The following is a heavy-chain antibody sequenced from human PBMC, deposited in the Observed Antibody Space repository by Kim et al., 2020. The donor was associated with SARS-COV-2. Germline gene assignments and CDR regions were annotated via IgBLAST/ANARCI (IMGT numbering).Heavy chain of an antibody. V-gene: IGHV4-34*01. D-gene: IGHD6-13*01. J-gene: IGHJ5*02. CDR3: AQKYLQQLVSGWFDP. Sequence: SETLSLTCAVYGGSFSGYYWSWIRQPPGKGLEWIGEINHSGSTNYNPSLKSRVTISVDTSKNQFSLKLSSVTAADTAVYYCAQKYLQQLVSGWFDPWGQGTLVTVSS. CDR1: GGSFSGYY. CDR2: INHSGST.